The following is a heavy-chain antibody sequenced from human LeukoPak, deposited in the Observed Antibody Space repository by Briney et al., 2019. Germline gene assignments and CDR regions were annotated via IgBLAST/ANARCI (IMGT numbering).Heavy chain of an antibody. Sequence: SETLSLTCAVSGGSISSYYWSWIRQPPGKGLEWIGSIYYSGSTYYNPSLKSRVTISVDTSKNQFSLKLSSVTAADTAVYYCASLWNWDFDYWGQGTLVTVSS. CDR3: ASLWNWDFDY. D-gene: IGHD1-7*01. V-gene: IGHV4-59*05. CDR1: GGSISSYY. CDR2: IYYSGST. J-gene: IGHJ4*02.